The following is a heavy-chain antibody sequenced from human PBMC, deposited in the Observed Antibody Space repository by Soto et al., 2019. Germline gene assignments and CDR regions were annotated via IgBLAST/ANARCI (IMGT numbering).Heavy chain of an antibody. J-gene: IGHJ6*02. V-gene: IGHV4-30-4*01. CDR3: ARLIVATGSGIDV. CDR2: IYYSGST. D-gene: IGHD5-12*01. CDR1: GGSISRGDYY. Sequence: QVQLQESGPGLVKPSQTLSLTCTVSGGSISRGDYYWSWIRQPPGKGLEWIGSIYYSGSTYYNLSIKGRVTISVDTSKNQFSLKLSSVTAADTAVYYCARLIVATGSGIDVWGQGTTVTVSS.